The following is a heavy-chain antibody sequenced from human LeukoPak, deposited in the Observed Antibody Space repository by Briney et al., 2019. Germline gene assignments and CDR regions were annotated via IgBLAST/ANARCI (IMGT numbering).Heavy chain of an antibody. J-gene: IGHJ3*02. CDR3: ARFYYDSSGYGFDS. V-gene: IGHV4-39*01. Sequence: SETLSLTCTVSGGSISSSISYWGWIRQPPGKGLEWIGSIYYSGNTYYNPPLKSRVTISVDTSKNQFSLKMNSMTAADTAVYYCARFYYDSSGYGFDSWGQGTKVTVSP. CDR2: IYYSGNT. D-gene: IGHD3-22*01. CDR1: GGSISSSISY.